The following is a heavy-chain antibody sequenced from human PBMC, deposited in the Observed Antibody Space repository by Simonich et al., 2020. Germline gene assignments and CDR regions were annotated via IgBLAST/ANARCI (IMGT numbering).Heavy chain of an antibody. J-gene: IGHJ3*02. D-gene: IGHD3-9*01. CDR2: KKQDGSEK. CDR1: GFTFSSYW. V-gene: IGHV3-7*01. CDR3: ACLGTGDAFDI. Sequence: EVQLVESGGGLVQPGGSLRLSCAASGFTFSSYWMSWVRQAPGKGLGWVANKKQDGSEKYYVDSVKGRLTISRDNAKNSLYLQMNSLRAEDTAVYYCACLGTGDAFDIWGQGTMVTVSS.